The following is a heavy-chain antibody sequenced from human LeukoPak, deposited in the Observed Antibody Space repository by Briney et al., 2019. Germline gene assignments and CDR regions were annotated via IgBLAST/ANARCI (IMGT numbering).Heavy chain of an antibody. J-gene: IGHJ4*02. V-gene: IGHV3-74*01. CDR3: ARRSSGSPPYYFDY. CDR2: INSDGSTT. Sequence: GGSLRLSCAASGFTFSSSAMSWVRQAPGKGLVWVSRINSDGSTTNYADSVKGRFTISRDNAKNTLYLQMNSLRAEDTAVYYCARRSSGSPPYYFDYWGQGTLVTVSS. CDR1: GFTFSSSA. D-gene: IGHD1-26*01.